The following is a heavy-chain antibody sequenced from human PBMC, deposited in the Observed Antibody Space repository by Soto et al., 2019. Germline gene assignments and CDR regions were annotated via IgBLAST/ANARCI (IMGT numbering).Heavy chain of an antibody. CDR2: IYYSGIT. V-gene: IGHV4-39*01. J-gene: IGHJ4*02. Sequence: PSETLSLTCTVSGVSISNSSYYWGWIRRPPGKGLEWIGTIYYSGITYYNPSLKSRVTISVDTSKHQFSLKLTSVTAADTAVYYCARHGSNWGQGTLVTSPQ. CDR3: ARHGSN. CDR1: GVSISNSSYY.